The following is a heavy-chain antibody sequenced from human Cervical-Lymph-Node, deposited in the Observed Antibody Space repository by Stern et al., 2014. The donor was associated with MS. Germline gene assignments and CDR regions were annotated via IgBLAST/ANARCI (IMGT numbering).Heavy chain of an antibody. CDR2: INTNSGGNT. V-gene: IGHV1-2*02. Sequence: QDQLVQSGAEVKKPGASVKVSCKASGYTFIGYYMHWVRQAPGQRLEWMGWINTNSGGNTNYAQKFQGRVTLTRDTSISTVYMDLSGLRSDDTAVYYCAREGLIASSLDYWGQGTLVTVSS. CDR1: GYTFIGYY. CDR3: AREGLIASSLDY. J-gene: IGHJ4*02. D-gene: IGHD6-13*01.